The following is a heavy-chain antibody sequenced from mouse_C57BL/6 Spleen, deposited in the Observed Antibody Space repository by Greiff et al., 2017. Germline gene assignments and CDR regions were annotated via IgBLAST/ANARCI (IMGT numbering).Heavy chain of an antibody. D-gene: IGHD2-3*01. Sequence: QVQLQQPGAELVKPGASVKLSCKASGYTFTSYWMQWVKQRPGQGLEWIGEIDPADSYTNYNQTFKGKATLTVDTSSSTAYMQRSRLTSEDSAVYYCARGGGMVDGYYAFAYWGQGTLVTVSA. CDR3: ARGGGMVDGYYAFAY. V-gene: IGHV1-50*01. CDR2: IDPADSYT. CDR1: GYTFTSYW. J-gene: IGHJ3*01.